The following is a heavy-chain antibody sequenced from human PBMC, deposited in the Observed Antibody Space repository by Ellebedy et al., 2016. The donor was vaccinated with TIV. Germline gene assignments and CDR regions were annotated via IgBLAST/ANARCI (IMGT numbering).Heavy chain of an antibody. CDR1: GFTFSASA. Sequence: AASVKVSCKASGFTFSASAVQWVRLARGQRLEWRGWIAGDSGDTKYAQNFQGRVTISKDMSTSTVYIELRSLRIEDTAMYFCAAGRMDVWGQGTMVTVSS. CDR3: AAGRMDV. CDR2: IAGDSGDT. J-gene: IGHJ3*01. D-gene: IGHD2-15*01. V-gene: IGHV1-58*01.